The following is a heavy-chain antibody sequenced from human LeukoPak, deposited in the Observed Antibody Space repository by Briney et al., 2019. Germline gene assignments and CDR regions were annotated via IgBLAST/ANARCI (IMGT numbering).Heavy chain of an antibody. D-gene: IGHD2-21*01. V-gene: IGHV3-23*01. Sequence: SGGSLRLSCAASGFTFSSYAMSWVRQAPGKGLEWVAATSSSDAGTYHADSVRGRFTISRDNSKNTLYLQMNSLRAEDAAVYFCAKAPVTSCRGAYCYPFDSWGQGTLVTVSS. J-gene: IGHJ4*02. CDR3: AKAPVTSCRGAYCYPFDS. CDR2: TSSSDAGT. CDR1: GFTFSSYA.